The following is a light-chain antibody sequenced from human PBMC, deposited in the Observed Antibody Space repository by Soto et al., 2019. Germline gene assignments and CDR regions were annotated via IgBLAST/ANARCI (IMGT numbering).Light chain of an antibody. CDR1: SSDVGSYNL. CDR3: CSYAGSL. Sequence: QSALTQPASVSGSPGQSITISCTGTSSDVGSYNLVSWYQQHPGKAPKLMIYEGSKRPSGVSNRFSGSKSANTASLTISGLQAEDEADYYCCSYAGSLFGGGTKLTVL. V-gene: IGLV2-23*01. J-gene: IGLJ2*01. CDR2: EGS.